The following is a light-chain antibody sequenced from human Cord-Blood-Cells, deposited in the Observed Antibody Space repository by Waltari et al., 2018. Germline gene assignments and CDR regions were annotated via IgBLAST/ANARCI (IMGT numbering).Light chain of an antibody. CDR1: SSNTGSNY. CDR2: RNN. CDR3: AAWDDSLSGRGV. V-gene: IGLV1-47*01. Sequence: QSVLTQPPSASGTPGQRVTISCSGSSSNTGSNYVYWYQQLPGTAPKLLIYRNNQRPSGVPDRFSGSKSGTSASLGISGLRSEDEADYYCAAWDDSLSGRGVFGTGTKVTVL. J-gene: IGLJ1*01.